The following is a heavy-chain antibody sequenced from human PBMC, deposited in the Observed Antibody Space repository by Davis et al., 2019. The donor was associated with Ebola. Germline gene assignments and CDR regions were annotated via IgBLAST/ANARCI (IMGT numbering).Heavy chain of an antibody. D-gene: IGHD2-15*01. J-gene: IGHJ4*02. V-gene: IGHV3-48*01. CDR3: ANGGYVVVVAAPLGY. Sequence: GESLKISCAASGFTFSSYSMNWVRQAPGKGLEWVSSISSSSSTIYYADSVKGRFTISRDNAKNSLYLQMNSLRAEDTAVYYCANGGYVVVVAAPLGYWGQGTLVTVSS. CDR1: GFTFSSYS. CDR2: ISSSSSTI.